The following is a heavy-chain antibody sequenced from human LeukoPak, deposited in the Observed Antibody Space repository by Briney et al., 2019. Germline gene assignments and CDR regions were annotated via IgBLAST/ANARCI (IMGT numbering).Heavy chain of an antibody. CDR3: ARARIWWELGVAFDI. J-gene: IGHJ3*02. CDR1: GFTFSSYD. D-gene: IGHD1-26*01. V-gene: IGHV3-7*01. Sequence: PGGSLRLSCAASGFTFSSYDMTWVRQAPGKGLEWVANIKQDGSEKYYVDSVKGRFTISRDNAKNSLYLQMNSLRAEDTAVYYCARARIWWELGVAFDIWGQGTMVTVSS. CDR2: IKQDGSEK.